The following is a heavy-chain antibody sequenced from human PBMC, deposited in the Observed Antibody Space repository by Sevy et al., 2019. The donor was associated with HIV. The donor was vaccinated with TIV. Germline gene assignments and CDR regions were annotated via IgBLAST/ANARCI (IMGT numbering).Heavy chain of an antibody. Sequence: GESLKISCAASGLIFSHYGMHWVRQAPGKGLEWVAFISYDGSDTYYVDSVKGRFSISRDNSKNTVYLQINSLRTEDTALYYCAKNTAAAGTGGFDYWGQGTLVTASS. CDR2: ISYDGSDT. J-gene: IGHJ4*02. CDR1: GLIFSHYG. CDR3: AKNTAAAGTGGFDY. D-gene: IGHD6-13*01. V-gene: IGHV3-30*02.